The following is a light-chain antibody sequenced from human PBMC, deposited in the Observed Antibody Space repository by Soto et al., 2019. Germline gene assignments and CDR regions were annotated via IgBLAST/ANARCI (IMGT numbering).Light chain of an antibody. V-gene: IGKV1-33*01. CDR1: QGISNY. Sequence: DLQMTQSPSSLSASVRDRVTITCRASQGISNYLSWYQQKPGKAPKLLIYDASNLETGVPSRFSGSGSGTDFTFTINSLQPEDIATYYCQQYDSLPLTFGGGTKVEI. CDR3: QQYDSLPLT. J-gene: IGKJ4*01. CDR2: DAS.